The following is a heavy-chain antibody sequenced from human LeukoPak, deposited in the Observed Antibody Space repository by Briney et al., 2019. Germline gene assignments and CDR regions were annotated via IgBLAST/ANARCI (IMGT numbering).Heavy chain of an antibody. J-gene: IGHJ4*02. Sequence: GGSLRLSCAASGFTLPGHTMTWLRQAPGKGLEWVSIIGGRDDKTYYADSVKGRFTISRDNSKNTLYLQMNNLGAADTAVYYCAKDRAGYYGARGFDSWGQGTLVSVSS. V-gene: IGHV3-23*01. CDR1: GFTLPGHT. CDR3: AKDRAGYYGARGFDS. D-gene: IGHD2-15*01. CDR2: IGGRDDKT.